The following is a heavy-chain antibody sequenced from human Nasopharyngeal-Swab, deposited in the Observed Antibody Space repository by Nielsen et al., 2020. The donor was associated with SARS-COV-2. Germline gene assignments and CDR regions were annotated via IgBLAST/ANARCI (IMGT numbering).Heavy chain of an antibody. V-gene: IGHV6-1*01. CDR3: ARARGAYGDYYYYYYTDV. D-gene: IGHD4-17*01. CDR2: TYYRSKWYN. CDR1: GDSVSSSSAA. Sequence: SQTLSLTCAISGDSVSSSSAAWHWIRPSPSRGLEWLGRTYYRSKWYNDYAVSVKSRITINPDTSKNQFSLHLNSVTPEDTAVYYCARARGAYGDYYYYYYTDVWGKGTTVTVSS. J-gene: IGHJ6*03.